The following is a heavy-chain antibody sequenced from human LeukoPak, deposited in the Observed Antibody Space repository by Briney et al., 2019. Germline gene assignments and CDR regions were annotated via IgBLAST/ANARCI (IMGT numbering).Heavy chain of an antibody. CDR3: ARGGSSRPDY. V-gene: IGHV3-48*01. CDR2: ISSGSRTI. J-gene: IGHJ4*02. CDR1: GFTFSNYG. Sequence: PGGSLRLSCAASGFTFSNYGMNWVRQAPGKGLEWVSYISSGSRTINYADSVKGRFTVSRDKAKNSLYLQMNSLIAEDTAVYYCARGGSSRPDYWGQGTLVTVSS.